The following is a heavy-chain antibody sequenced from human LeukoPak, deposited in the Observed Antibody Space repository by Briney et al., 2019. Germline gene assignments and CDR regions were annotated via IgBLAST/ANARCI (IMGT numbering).Heavy chain of an antibody. Sequence: SETLSLTCTVSGGSISSYYWSWIQQPPGKGLEWIGYIYYSGSTNYNPSLKSRVTISVDTSKNQFSLKLSSVTAADTAVYYCASLGGYCTNGVCFNDYWGQGTLVTVSS. J-gene: IGHJ4*02. CDR1: GGSISSYY. D-gene: IGHD2-8*01. CDR2: IYYSGST. CDR3: ASLGGYCTNGVCFNDY. V-gene: IGHV4-59*01.